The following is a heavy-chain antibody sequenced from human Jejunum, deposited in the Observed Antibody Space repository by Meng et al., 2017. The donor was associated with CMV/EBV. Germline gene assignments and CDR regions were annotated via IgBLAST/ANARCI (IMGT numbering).Heavy chain of an antibody. CDR2: IYFSGTT. Sequence: CTVSGVSISSGGYYWNWIRKHPGKGLEWIGQIYFSGTTFYIPSLKGRLTLSVDTSKNQFSLNLSSVTAADTAMYYCARGLDETGVDYWGRGALVTVSS. J-gene: IGHJ4*02. CDR3: ARGLDETGVDY. V-gene: IGHV4-31*03. CDR1: GVSISSGGYY. D-gene: IGHD1-1*01.